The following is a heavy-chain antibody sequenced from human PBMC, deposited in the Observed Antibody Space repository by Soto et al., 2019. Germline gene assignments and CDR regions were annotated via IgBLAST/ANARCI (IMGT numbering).Heavy chain of an antibody. J-gene: IGHJ4*02. V-gene: IGHV1-18*01. CDR1: GYTFTSYG. CDR2: ISAYNGNT. CDR3: ARTPYYDILTGYGDY. D-gene: IGHD3-9*01. Sequence: ASVKVSCKASGYTFTSYGISWVRQAPGQGLEWMGWISAYNGNTNYAQKLQGRVTMTTDTSTSTVYMELRSLRSDDTAVYYCARTPYYDILTGYGDYWGQGTLVTVSS.